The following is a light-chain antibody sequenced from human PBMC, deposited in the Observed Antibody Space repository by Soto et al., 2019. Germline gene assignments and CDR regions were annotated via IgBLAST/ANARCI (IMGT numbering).Light chain of an antibody. CDR1: QLISSW. Sequence: IQMTQSPSSVSASVGDSVTITCRASQLISSWLAWYQVKPGKAPKLLIYGASNRESGVHSRFSGSEYGTLFTLTINSLQPEDFATYYCQQASSFPLTFGGGTEVEV. V-gene: IGKV1-12*01. J-gene: IGKJ4*01. CDR2: GAS. CDR3: QQASSFPLT.